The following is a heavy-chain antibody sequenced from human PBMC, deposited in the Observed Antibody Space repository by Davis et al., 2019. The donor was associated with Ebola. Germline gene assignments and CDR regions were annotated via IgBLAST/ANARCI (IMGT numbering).Heavy chain of an antibody. CDR2: ISSSCSTI. CDR3: AKGQRWLQSLYYFDY. V-gene: IGHV3-48*01. J-gene: IGHJ4*02. CDR1: GFTFSSYS. Sequence: GESLKISCAASGFTFSSYSMNWVRQAPGKGLEWVSYISSSCSTIYYADSVKGRFTISRDNAKNSLYLQMNSLRAEDTAVYYCAKGQRWLQSLYYFDYWGQGTLVTVSS. D-gene: IGHD5-24*01.